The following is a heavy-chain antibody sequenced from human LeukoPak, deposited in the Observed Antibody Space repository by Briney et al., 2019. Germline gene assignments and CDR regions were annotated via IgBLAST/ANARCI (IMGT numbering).Heavy chain of an antibody. J-gene: IGHJ5*02. Sequence: QPGGSLRLSCAASGFTVSSNYMSWVRQAPGKGLEWVSVIYSGGSTYYADSVKGRFTTSRDNSKNTLYLQMNSLRAEDTAVYYCARGGDGYNYWFDPWGQGTLVTVSS. CDR3: ARGGDGYNYWFDP. V-gene: IGHV3-53*01. D-gene: IGHD5-24*01. CDR2: IYSGGST. CDR1: GFTVSSNY.